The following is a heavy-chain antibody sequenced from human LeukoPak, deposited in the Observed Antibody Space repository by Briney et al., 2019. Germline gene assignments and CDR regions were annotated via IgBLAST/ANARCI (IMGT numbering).Heavy chain of an antibody. CDR3: ARDLTPYYDILTGYDY. CDR1: GYTFTSYG. J-gene: IGHJ4*02. Sequence: GASVKVSCKASGYTFTSYGISWVRQAPGQGLEWMGWISAYNGNTNYAQKLQGRVSMTTDTSTSTAYMELRSLRSDDTAVYYCARDLTPYYDILTGYDYWGQGTLVTVSS. V-gene: IGHV1-18*01. D-gene: IGHD3-9*01. CDR2: ISAYNGNT.